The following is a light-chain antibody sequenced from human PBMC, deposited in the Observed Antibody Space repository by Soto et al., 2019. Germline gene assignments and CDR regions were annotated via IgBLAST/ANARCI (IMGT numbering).Light chain of an antibody. V-gene: IGKV3-20*01. J-gene: IGKJ1*01. CDR1: QSVSSN. Sequence: EIVMTQSPATLSVSPGERATFSCRASQSVSSNLAWYQQKPGQAPRLLIYGASIRATGIPARFSGSGSGTDFTLTISRLEPEDFVVYYCQQYGSSPQTFGQGTKVDIK. CDR2: GAS. CDR3: QQYGSSPQT.